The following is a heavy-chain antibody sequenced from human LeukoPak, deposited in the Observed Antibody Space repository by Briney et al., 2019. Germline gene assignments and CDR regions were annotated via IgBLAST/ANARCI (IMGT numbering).Heavy chain of an antibody. D-gene: IGHD5-18*01. V-gene: IGHV4-34*01. CDR2: INHSGST. J-gene: IGHJ4*02. Sequence: KPSETLSLTCAVYGGSFSGYYWSWIRQPPGKGLEWIGEINHSGSTNYNPSLKSRVTTSVDTSKNQFSLKLSSVTAADTAVYYCARGREGYSYAVDYWGQGTLVTVSS. CDR3: ARGREGYSYAVDY. CDR1: GGSFSGYY.